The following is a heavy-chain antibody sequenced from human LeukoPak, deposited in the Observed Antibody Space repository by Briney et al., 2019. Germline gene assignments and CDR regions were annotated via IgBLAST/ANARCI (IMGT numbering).Heavy chain of an antibody. V-gene: IGHV1-46*01. CDR3: ATKYLNWFDP. CDR2: INPSGGST. J-gene: IGHJ5*02. Sequence: ASVKVSCKASGYTFTSYYMHWVRQAPGQGLEWMGIINPSGGSTSYAQKFQGRVTVTRDTSTSTVYMELSSLRSEDTAVYYCATKYLNWFDPWGQGTLVTVSS. D-gene: IGHD1/OR15-1a*01. CDR1: GYTFTSYY.